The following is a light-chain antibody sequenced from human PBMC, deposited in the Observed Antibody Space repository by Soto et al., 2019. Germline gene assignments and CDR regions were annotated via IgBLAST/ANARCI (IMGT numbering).Light chain of an antibody. CDR1: ETVRTN. Sequence: IVMTQSPATLSVSPGERVTLSCRASETVRTNLAWFQQKPGQAPRLLIYGASTRATGIPDRFSGSGSGTEFTLTISSLQSGDFAVYYCQQYNRWPFTFGPGTKVDIK. V-gene: IGKV3-15*01. J-gene: IGKJ3*01. CDR3: QQYNRWPFT. CDR2: GAS.